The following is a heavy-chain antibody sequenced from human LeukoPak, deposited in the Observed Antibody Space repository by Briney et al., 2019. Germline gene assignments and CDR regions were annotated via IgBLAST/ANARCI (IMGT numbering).Heavy chain of an antibody. Sequence: PGGSLRLSCAASGFTFSSYEMNWVRQAPGKGLEWVSYISSSGSTIYYADSVKGRFTISRDNAKNSLYLQMNSLRAEDTAVYYCARDRYYGSGSSPRNSWGQGTLVTVSP. CDR2: ISSSGSTI. CDR3: ARDRYYGSGSSPRNS. CDR1: GFTFSSYE. V-gene: IGHV3-48*03. D-gene: IGHD3-10*01. J-gene: IGHJ4*02.